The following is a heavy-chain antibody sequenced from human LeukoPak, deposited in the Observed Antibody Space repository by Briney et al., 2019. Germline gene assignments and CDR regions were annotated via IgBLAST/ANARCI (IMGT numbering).Heavy chain of an antibody. J-gene: IGHJ2*01. D-gene: IGHD6-13*01. V-gene: IGHV4-39*01. CDR3: ARVYYSSSYDYWYFDL. CDR2: IYYSGSP. Sequence: PSETLSLTCTVSGGSISSSSYYWGWIRQPPGKGLEWIGSIYYSGSPYYNPSLKSRVTISVDTSKKQFSLKLSSVTAADTAVYYCARVYYSSSYDYWYFDLWGRGTLVTVSS. CDR1: GGSISSSSYY.